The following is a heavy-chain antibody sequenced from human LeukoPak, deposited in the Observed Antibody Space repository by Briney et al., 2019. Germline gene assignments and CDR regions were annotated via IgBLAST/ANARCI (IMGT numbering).Heavy chain of an antibody. CDR3: ARGSYYYGSGRDYYYYMDV. J-gene: IGHJ6*03. CDR2: IYHSGST. D-gene: IGHD3-10*01. V-gene: IGHV4-30-2*01. CDR1: GGSISSGGYY. Sequence: PSQTLSLTCTVSGGSISSGGYYWSWIRQPPGKGLEWIGYIYHSGSTYYNPSLKSRVTISVDRSKNQFSLKLSSVTAADTAVYYCARGSYYYGSGRDYYYYMDVWGKGTTVTVSS.